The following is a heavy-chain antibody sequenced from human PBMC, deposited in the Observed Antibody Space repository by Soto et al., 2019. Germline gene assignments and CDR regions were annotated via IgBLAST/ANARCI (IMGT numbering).Heavy chain of an antibody. CDR2: IIPIFGTA. V-gene: IGHV1-69*13. CDR1: GGTFSSYA. D-gene: IGHD6-13*01. Sequence: SVKVSCKASGGTFSSYAISWVRQAPGQGLEXMGGIIPIFGTANYAQKFQGRVTITADESTSTAYMELSSLRSEDTAVYYCARGPSRSSWLIPSYYYYGMDVWGQGTTVTVSS. CDR3: ARGPSRSSWLIPSYYYYGMDV. J-gene: IGHJ6*02.